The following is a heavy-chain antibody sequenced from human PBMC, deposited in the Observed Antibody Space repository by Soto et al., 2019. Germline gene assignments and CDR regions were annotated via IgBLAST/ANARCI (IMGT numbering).Heavy chain of an antibody. CDR1: GGSISSYY. V-gene: IGHV4-59*01. D-gene: IGHD1-26*01. CDR3: ARDLVVGATASYDAFDI. J-gene: IGHJ3*02. Sequence: SETLSLTCTVSGGSISSYYWSWIRQPPGKGLEWIGYIYYSGSTNYNPSLKSRVTISVDTSKNQFSLKLSSVTAADTAVYYCARDLVVGATASYDAFDIWGQGTMVTVSS. CDR2: IYYSGST.